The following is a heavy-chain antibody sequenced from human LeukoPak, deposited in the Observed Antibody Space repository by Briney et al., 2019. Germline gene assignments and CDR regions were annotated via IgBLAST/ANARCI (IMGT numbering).Heavy chain of an antibody. Sequence: NSGGSLRLSCAASGFTFSSYSMNWVRQAPGKGLEWVSSINSNNSYIYYADSVKGRFTISRDNAKNSLYLQMNSLRDEDTAVYYCARGLVGRAWFDPWGQGTLVTVSS. J-gene: IGHJ5*02. D-gene: IGHD3-9*01. CDR3: ARGLVGRAWFDP. CDR2: INSNNSYI. V-gene: IGHV3-21*01. CDR1: GFTFSSYS.